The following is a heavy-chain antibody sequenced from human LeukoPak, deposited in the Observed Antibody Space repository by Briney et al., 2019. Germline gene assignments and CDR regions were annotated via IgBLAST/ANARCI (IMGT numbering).Heavy chain of an antibody. J-gene: IGHJ6*02. Sequence: GSLRLSCAASGFTFTSYGMHWVRQAPGKGLEWVAVISYDGSNKYYADSVKGRFTISRDNSKNTLYLQMNSLRAEDTAVYYCAKDTVVVPAAIDYYYYYGMDVWGQGTTVTVSS. CDR3: AKDTVVVPAAIDYYYYYGMDV. V-gene: IGHV3-30*18. D-gene: IGHD2-2*01. CDR1: GFTFTSYG. CDR2: ISYDGSNK.